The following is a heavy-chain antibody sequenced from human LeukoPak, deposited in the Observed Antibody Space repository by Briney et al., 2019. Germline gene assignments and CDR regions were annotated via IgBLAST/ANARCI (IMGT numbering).Heavy chain of an antibody. D-gene: IGHD5-18*01. CDR2: INPNSGGT. J-gene: IGHJ4*02. Sequence: GASVKVSCKASGYTFTGYYMHWVRQAPGQGLEWMGWINPNSGGTNYAQKFRGRVTMTRDTSISTAYMELSRLRSDDTAVYYCARVSVGYSYGCDYWGQGTLVTVSS. V-gene: IGHV1-2*02. CDR3: ARVSVGYSYGCDY. CDR1: GYTFTGYY.